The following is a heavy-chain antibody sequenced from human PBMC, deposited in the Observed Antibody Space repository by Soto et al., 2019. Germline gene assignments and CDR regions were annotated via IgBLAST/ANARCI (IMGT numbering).Heavy chain of an antibody. Sequence: PGGSLRLSCAASGFTFSSYAMHWVRQAPGKGLEWVAVISYDGSNKYYADSVKGRFTISRDNSKNTLYLQMNSLRAEDTAVYYCARDVGSGSYDSRDYWGQGTPVTV. CDR2: ISYDGSNK. CDR3: ARDVGSGSYDSRDY. J-gene: IGHJ4*02. V-gene: IGHV3-30-3*01. D-gene: IGHD1-26*01. CDR1: GFTFSSYA.